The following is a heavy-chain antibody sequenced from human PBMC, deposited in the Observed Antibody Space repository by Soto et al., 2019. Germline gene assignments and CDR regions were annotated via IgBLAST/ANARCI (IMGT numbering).Heavy chain of an antibody. CDR3: ARFRVDYYDSSGERPGYFDY. CDR1: GGSISSGGYY. V-gene: IGHV4-31*03. CDR2: IYYSGST. D-gene: IGHD3-22*01. Sequence: SETLSLTCTVSGGSISSGGYYWSWIRQHPGKGLEWIGYIYYSGSTYYNPSLKSRVTISVDTSKNQFSLKLSSVTAADTAVYYCARFRVDYYDSSGERPGYFDYWGQGTLVTVSS. J-gene: IGHJ4*02.